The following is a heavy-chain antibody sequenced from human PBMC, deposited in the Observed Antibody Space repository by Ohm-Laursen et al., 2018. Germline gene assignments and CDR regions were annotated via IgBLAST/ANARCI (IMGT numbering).Heavy chain of an antibody. CDR3: ARTDVRFLEWFNSREGYFDY. CDR1: GFSLSTSGMC. D-gene: IGHD3-3*01. Sequence: PTQTLTLTCTFSGFSLSTSGMCVSWIRQPPGKALEWLAHIDWDDDKYYSTSLKTRLTISKDTSKNQVVLTMTNMDPVDTATYYCARTDVRFLEWFNSREGYFDYWGHGTLVTVSS. J-gene: IGHJ4*01. CDR2: IDWDDDK. V-gene: IGHV2-70*01.